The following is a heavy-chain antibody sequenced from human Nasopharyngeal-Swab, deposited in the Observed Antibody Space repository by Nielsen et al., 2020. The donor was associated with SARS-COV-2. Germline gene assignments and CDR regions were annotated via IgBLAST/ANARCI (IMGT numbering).Heavy chain of an antibody. CDR3: AKDLSGIAAADDAFDI. D-gene: IGHD6-13*01. V-gene: IGHV3-23*01. J-gene: IGHJ3*02. CDR1: GFTFSSYA. CDR2: ISGSGGST. Sequence: GESLQISCAASGFTFSSYAMSWVRQAPGKGLEWVSAISGSGGSTYYADSVKGWFTISRDNSKNTLYLQMNSLRAEDTAVYYCAKDLSGIAAADDAFDIWGQGTMVTVSS.